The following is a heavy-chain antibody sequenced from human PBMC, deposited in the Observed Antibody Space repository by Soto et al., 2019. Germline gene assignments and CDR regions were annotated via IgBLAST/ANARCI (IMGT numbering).Heavy chain of an antibody. J-gene: IGHJ4*02. CDR2: IYYSGRT. CDR1: GGSISSSSHY. V-gene: IGHV4-39*01. Sequence: QLQVQESGPGLVKPSETLSLTCTVSGGSISSSSHYWGWIRQPPGKGLEWIGSIYYSGRTHYNPPLKRRVTISIDTPKNRFSLKLSSGTAADTALYYCARHPGAVGGFDCWGQGTLVTVSS. D-gene: IGHD6-19*01. CDR3: ARHPGAVGGFDC.